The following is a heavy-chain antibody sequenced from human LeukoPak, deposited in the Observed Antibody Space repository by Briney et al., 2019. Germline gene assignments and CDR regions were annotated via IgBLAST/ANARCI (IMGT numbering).Heavy chain of an antibody. Sequence: PSETLSLTCAVSGGSISSGGYSWSWIRQPPGKGLEWIGYIYLGGSTFYNPSLKSRVSISVDSSKNQFSLKLSSVTAADTAIYYCARAPRASLLSPAFDIWGQGTLVTVSS. V-gene: IGHV4-30-2*01. CDR3: ARAPRASLLSPAFDI. CDR1: GGSISSGGYS. CDR2: IYLGGST. J-gene: IGHJ3*02. D-gene: IGHD3-16*02.